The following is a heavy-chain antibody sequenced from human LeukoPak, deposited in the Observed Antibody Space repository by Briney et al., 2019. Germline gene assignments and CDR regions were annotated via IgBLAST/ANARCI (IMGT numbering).Heavy chain of an antibody. D-gene: IGHD3-10*01. CDR3: ARRRMYYGSGTYAFDI. J-gene: IGHJ3*02. CDR2: ISYHGIDK. V-gene: IGHV3-30-3*01. Sequence: GGSLRLSCAASGFTFSHYAMHWVRQAPGKGLEWVAVISYHGIDKYYADSVKGRFTISRDNSKNALYLQMNSLRPEDTAVYYCARRRMYYGSGTYAFDIWGQGTMVTVSS. CDR1: GFTFSHYA.